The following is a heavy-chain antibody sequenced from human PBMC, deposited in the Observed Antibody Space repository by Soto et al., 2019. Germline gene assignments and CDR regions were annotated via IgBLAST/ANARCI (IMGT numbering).Heavy chain of an antibody. V-gene: IGHV5-51*01. D-gene: IGHD3-22*01. CDR2: IYPGDSDT. CDR3: ARRSLKNFDSSGAYYYYYGMDV. J-gene: IGHJ6*02. Sequence: PGESLKISCKGSGYSFTSYWIGRVRQMPGKGLEWVGIIYPGDSDTRYSPSFQGQVTISADKSISTAYLQWSSLKASDTAMYYCARRSLKNFDSSGAYYYYYGMDVWGQGTTVTVSS. CDR1: GYSFTSYW.